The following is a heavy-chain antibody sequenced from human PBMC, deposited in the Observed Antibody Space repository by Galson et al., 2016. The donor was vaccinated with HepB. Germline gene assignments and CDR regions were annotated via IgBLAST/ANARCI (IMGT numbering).Heavy chain of an antibody. Sequence: PALVQPTQTLTLPCSFSGFSLTTSGVGVGWVRQPPGKAPEWLAVIYWYDDIRYSPSLKNTLTITRHTSRNQMVLTMNNMGPMDTATYYCTQTTKYNWNQLFDYWGQGTLVTVSS. J-gene: IGHJ4*02. CDR1: GFSLTTSGVG. D-gene: IGHD1-20*01. CDR2: IYWYDDI. CDR3: TQTTKYNWNQLFDY. V-gene: IGHV2-5*01.